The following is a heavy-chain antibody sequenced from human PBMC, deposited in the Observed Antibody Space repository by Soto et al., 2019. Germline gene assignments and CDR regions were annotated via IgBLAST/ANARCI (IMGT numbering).Heavy chain of an antibody. CDR2: IYYSGST. CDR3: AREDMETAAAVDY. J-gene: IGHJ4*02. CDR1: GGSISSYY. D-gene: IGHD6-13*01. Sequence: PSETLCLTCTVSGGSISSYYWSWIRQPPGKGLEWIGYIYYSGSTNYNPSLKSRVTISVDTSKNQFSLKLSSVTAADTAVYYCAREDMETAAAVDYWGQGTLVTVSS. V-gene: IGHV4-59*01.